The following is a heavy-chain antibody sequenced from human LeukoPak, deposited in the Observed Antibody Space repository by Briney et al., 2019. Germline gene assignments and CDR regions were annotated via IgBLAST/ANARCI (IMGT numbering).Heavy chain of an antibody. CDR1: GFTFSSYG. CDR2: ISYDGSNK. Sequence: PGRSLRLSCAASGFTFSSYGMHWVRQAPGKGLEWVAVISYDGSNKYYADSVKGRFTISRDNSKNTLYLQMNSLRAEDTAVYCCAKLRYYDSSGHGNFDYWGQGTLVTVSS. J-gene: IGHJ4*02. V-gene: IGHV3-30*18. D-gene: IGHD3-22*01. CDR3: AKLRYYDSSGHGNFDY.